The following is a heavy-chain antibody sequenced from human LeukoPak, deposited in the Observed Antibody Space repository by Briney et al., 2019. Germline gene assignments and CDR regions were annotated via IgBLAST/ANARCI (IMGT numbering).Heavy chain of an antibody. CDR2: IKQDGSEK. CDR1: GFTFSNYW. D-gene: IGHD2-2*01. V-gene: IGHV3-7*01. CDR3: ARDSRYCSSTSCHLFDP. Sequence: GGSLRLSCAASGFTFSNYWMSWVRQAPGKGLEWVANIKQDGSEKYYVDSVKGRFTISRDNAKNSLYLQMNSLRAEDTAVYYCARDSRYCSSTSCHLFDPWGQGTLVTVSS. J-gene: IGHJ5*02.